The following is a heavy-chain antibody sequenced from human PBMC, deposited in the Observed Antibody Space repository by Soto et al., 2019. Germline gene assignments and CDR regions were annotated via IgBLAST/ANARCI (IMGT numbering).Heavy chain of an antibody. V-gene: IGHV3-23*01. J-gene: IGHJ5*02. CDR1: GFTFSSYV. CDR3: ARGRGAVVATRFDP. Sequence: GGSLRLSCAASGFTFSSYVMTWVRQGPGKGLDWVSGTSGSGVDTYYAESVKGRFTVTRDNSKNTLYLQMNSLRAEDTAVYCCARGRGAVVATRFDPWGQGTLVTVSS. CDR2: TSGSGVDT. D-gene: IGHD2-21*01.